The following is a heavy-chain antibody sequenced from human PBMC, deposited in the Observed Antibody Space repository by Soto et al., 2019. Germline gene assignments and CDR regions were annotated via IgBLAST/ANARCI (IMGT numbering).Heavy chain of an antibody. J-gene: IGHJ6*02. D-gene: IGHD3-3*01. Sequence: GGSLRLSCAASGFTFSSYAMHWVRQAPGKGLEWVAVISYDGSNKNHADTVKGRFTISRDNSKNTLYLQMNSLRAEDTAVYYCVRGYDFWSGYYYPYGMDVWGQATTVTVSS. CDR1: GFTFSSYA. V-gene: IGHV3-30-3*01. CDR2: ISYDGSNK. CDR3: VRGYDFWSGYYYPYGMDV.